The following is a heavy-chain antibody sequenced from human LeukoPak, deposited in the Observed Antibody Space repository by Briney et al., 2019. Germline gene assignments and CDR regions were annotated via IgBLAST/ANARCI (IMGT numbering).Heavy chain of an antibody. Sequence: PGGSLRLSCAASGFTFSNYWMHWVRQAPGKGLVWVSRIHTDGISTTYADSVKGRFTISRDNAKNTLYLQMNSLRAEDTAVYYCASGELDSWYYFDFWGQGTLVTVSS. CDR2: IHTDGIST. V-gene: IGHV3-74*01. J-gene: IGHJ4*02. CDR3: ASGELDSWYYFDF. CDR1: GFTFSNYW. D-gene: IGHD1-1*01.